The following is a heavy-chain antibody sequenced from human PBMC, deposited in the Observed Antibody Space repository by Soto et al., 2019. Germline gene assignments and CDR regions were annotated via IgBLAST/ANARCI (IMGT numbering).Heavy chain of an antibody. Sequence: QVQLVQSGADVKKPGSSLKVSCKASGGTFSSYRINWVRQAPGPGLEWVGGIVPIYRTADCAQKFQGRVTTTADESARTSYVERRRLKSQDTAVYDCVRDSGATRSSPWGKGTLVTFSS. CDR3: VRDSGATRSSP. CDR1: GGTFSSYR. CDR2: IVPIYRTA. V-gene: IGHV1-69*01. D-gene: IGHD3-10*01. J-gene: IGHJ5*02.